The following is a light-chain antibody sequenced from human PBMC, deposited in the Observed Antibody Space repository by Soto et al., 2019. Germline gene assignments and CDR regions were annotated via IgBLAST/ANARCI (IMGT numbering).Light chain of an antibody. J-gene: IGLJ1*01. CDR3: SSYTSSSLYV. CDR1: SSGVGYSNY. V-gene: IGLV2-14*01. CDR2: DVS. Sequence: QSVLTQPASVSGSPGQSITISCTGTSSGVGYSNYVSWYQQLPGKAPKLMIYDVSDRPSGVSNRFSGSKSGSTASLTIPGLQAEDEADYYCSSYTSSSLYVFGTGTKVTV.